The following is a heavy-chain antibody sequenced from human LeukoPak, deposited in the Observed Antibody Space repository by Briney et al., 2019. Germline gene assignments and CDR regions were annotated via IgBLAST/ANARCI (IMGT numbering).Heavy chain of an antibody. CDR2: IYYSGST. D-gene: IGHD6-13*01. CDR1: GGSISSSSYY. CDR3: ARPRGSSSWPGDYGMDV. Sequence: PSETLSLTCTVSGGSISSSSYYWGWIRQSPGKGLEWIGSIYYSGSTYYNPSLKSRVTISVDTSKNQFSLKLSSVTAADTAVYYCARPRGSSSWPGDYGMDVWGQGTTVTVSS. V-gene: IGHV4-39*01. J-gene: IGHJ6*02.